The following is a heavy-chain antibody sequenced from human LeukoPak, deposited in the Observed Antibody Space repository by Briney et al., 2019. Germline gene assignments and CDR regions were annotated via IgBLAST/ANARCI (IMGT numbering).Heavy chain of an antibody. CDR1: GFTFSDYY. J-gene: IGHJ4*02. D-gene: IGHD3-9*01. CDR2: ISSSGSTI. CDR3: AKGPSFLVYDILTGMFVY. Sequence: AGGSLRLSCAASGFTFSDYYMSWIRQAPGKGLEWASYISSSGSTIYYADSVKGRFTISRDNAKNSLYLQMNSLRAEDTAVYYCAKGPSFLVYDILTGMFVYWGQGTLVTVSS. V-gene: IGHV3-11*04.